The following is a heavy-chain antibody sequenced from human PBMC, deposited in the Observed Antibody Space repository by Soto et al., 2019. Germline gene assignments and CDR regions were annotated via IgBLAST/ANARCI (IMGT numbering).Heavy chain of an antibody. D-gene: IGHD2-15*01. CDR1: GFTFTSSA. CDR3: AADVVAATEGYYYYYMDV. J-gene: IGHJ6*03. Sequence: SVKVSCKASGFTFTSSAMQWVRQARGQRLEWIGWIVVGSGNTNYAQKFQERVTITRDMSTSTAYMELSSLRSEDTAVYYCAADVVAATEGYYYYYMDVWGKGTTVTVSS. CDR2: IVVGSGNT. V-gene: IGHV1-58*02.